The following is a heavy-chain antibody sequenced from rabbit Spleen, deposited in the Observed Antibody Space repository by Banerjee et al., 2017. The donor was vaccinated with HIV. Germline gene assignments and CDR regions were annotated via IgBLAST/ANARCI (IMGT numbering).Heavy chain of an antibody. V-gene: IGHV1S40*01. D-gene: IGHD2-1*01. CDR1: GFTLSSYY. J-gene: IGHJ4*01. CDR3: ARGAWSNDCMNL. Sequence: QSLEESGGDLVKPGASLTLTCAASGFTLSSYYMCWVRQAPGKGLEWIACMDAGSSSSTYYATWAKGRFTISKTSSTTVTLKMTSLTAADTATYFCARGAWSNDCMNLWGQGTLVTVS. CDR2: MDAGSSSST.